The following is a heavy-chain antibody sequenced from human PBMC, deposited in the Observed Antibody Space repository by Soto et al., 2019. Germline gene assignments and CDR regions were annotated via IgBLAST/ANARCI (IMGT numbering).Heavy chain of an antibody. CDR1: GFTFSSYG. CDR2: ISYDGSNK. V-gene: IGHV3-30*18. J-gene: IGHJ4*02. Sequence: QVQLVASGGGVVQPGRSLRLSCAASGFTFSSYGMHWVRQAPGKGLEWVAVISYDGSNKYYADSVKGRFTISRDNSKNTLYLQMNSLRAEDTAVYYCAKDASTGYCSSTSCYEFDYWGQGTLVTVSS. CDR3: AKDASTGYCSSTSCYEFDY. D-gene: IGHD2-2*01.